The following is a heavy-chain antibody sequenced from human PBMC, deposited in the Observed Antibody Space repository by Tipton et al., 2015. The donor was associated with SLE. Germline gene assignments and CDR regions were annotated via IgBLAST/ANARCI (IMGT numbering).Heavy chain of an antibody. Sequence: TLSLTCNVSGVSITSGGYYWSWIRQRPGTGPEWIGTVYYNVRTYYNPSLKGRMTMSLDTSKNQLSLNLSSMTAADTAVYFCARAGGNSLALHVWGQGTMVTVSS. CDR2: VYYNVRT. CDR3: ARAGGNSLALHV. J-gene: IGHJ3*01. CDR1: GVSITSGGYY. D-gene: IGHD4-23*01. V-gene: IGHV4-31*03.